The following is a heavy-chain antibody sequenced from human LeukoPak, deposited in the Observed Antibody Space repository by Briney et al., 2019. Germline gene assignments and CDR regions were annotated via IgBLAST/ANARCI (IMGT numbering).Heavy chain of an antibody. V-gene: IGHV4-31*03. D-gene: IGHD2-2*01. Sequence: SETLSLTCTVSGDSISSGGYYWSWLRQRPGAGLEWIGYIYYSGNTYYNPSLKSRVTISVDTSKNQFSLKLSSVTAADTAVYYCARVDIVVVPAARRYYYYYGMDVWGQGTTVTVSS. CDR2: IYYSGNT. CDR1: GDSISSGGYY. J-gene: IGHJ6*02. CDR3: ARVDIVVVPAARRYYYYYGMDV.